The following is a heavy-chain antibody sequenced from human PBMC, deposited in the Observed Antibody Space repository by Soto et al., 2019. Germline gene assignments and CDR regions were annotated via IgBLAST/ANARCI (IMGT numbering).Heavy chain of an antibody. V-gene: IGHV3-23*01. Sequence: EVQLLESGGGLVQPGGSLRLSCAASGFTFSSYAMSWVRQAPGKGLEWISGISVSAGSTYYAHSVKGRFTISRDNSKKTLYLQMNSLRAEDTAVYYCAKDQVVVPADREGWFDPWGLGTLVTVSS. D-gene: IGHD2-15*01. CDR1: GFTFSSYA. CDR3: AKDQVVVPADREGWFDP. CDR2: ISVSAGST. J-gene: IGHJ5*02.